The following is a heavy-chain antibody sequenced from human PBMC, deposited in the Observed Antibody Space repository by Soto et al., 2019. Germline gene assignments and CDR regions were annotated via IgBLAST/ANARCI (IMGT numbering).Heavy chain of an antibody. V-gene: IGHV4-31*03. CDR2: IYYSGST. D-gene: IGHD3-3*02. CDR1: GGSISSGGYY. Sequence: SETLSLTCTVSGGSISSGGYYWSWIRQHPGKGLEWIGYIYYSGSTYYNPSLKSRVTISVDTSKNQFSLKLSSVTAADTAVYYCARSKGPATSNWGQGTLVTVSS. J-gene: IGHJ4*02. CDR3: ARSKGPATSN.